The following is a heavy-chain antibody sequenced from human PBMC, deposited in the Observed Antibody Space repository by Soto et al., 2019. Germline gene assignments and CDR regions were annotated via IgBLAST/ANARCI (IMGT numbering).Heavy chain of an antibody. Sequence: PSETLSLTCTVSGGSISSSSYYWGWIRQPPGKGLEWIGSIYYSGSTYYNPSLKSRVTISVDTSRNQFSPKLSSVTAADTAVYYCARHARPYYYDSSGYYAWGYFDYWGQGTLVTVSS. V-gene: IGHV4-39*01. CDR3: ARHARPYYYDSSGYYAWGYFDY. CDR1: GGSISSSSYY. J-gene: IGHJ4*02. CDR2: IYYSGST. D-gene: IGHD3-22*01.